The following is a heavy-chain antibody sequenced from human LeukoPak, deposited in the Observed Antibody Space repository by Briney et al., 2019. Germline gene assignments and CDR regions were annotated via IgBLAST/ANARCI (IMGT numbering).Heavy chain of an antibody. V-gene: IGHV7-4-1*02. Sequence: ASVKVSCKTSGYTFSSYTIIWVRQAPGQGLEWMGWINTNTGNPTYAQGFTGRYVFSLDTSVSTAYLQISGLTADDTAVYFCGRDPRLGIRGYTYGYIDYWGQGTLVTVSS. CDR2: INTNTGNP. J-gene: IGHJ4*02. CDR1: GYTFSSYT. CDR3: GRDPRLGIRGYTYGYIDY. D-gene: IGHD5-18*01.